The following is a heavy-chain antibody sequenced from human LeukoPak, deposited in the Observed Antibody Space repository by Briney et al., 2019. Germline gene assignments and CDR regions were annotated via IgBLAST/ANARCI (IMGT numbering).Heavy chain of an antibody. CDR1: GFSFSSYE. V-gene: IGHV3-48*03. CDR2: ISSDGHVE. D-gene: IGHD3-9*01. Sequence: GGSLRLSCAASGFSFSSYEMNWVRHAPGKGLEWVSHISSDGHVETYVDSVRGRFTMSRDNAKNFLFLQMNGLRAEDTAVYYCARDTLNGPFVISLDYWGQGALVTVSS. J-gene: IGHJ4*02. CDR3: ARDTLNGPFVISLDY.